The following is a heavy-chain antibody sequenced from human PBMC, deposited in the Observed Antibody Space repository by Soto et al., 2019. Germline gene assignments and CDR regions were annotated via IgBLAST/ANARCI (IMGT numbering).Heavy chain of an antibody. J-gene: IGHJ3*02. Sequence: SETLSLTCTVSGGSISSYYWSWIRQPPGKGLEWIGYIYYSGSTNYNPSLKSRVTISVDTSKNQFSLKLSSVTAADTAVYYCARGVVGAMGAFDIWGQGTMVTVSS. CDR1: GGSISSYY. D-gene: IGHD1-26*01. CDR3: ARGVVGAMGAFDI. CDR2: IYYSGST. V-gene: IGHV4-59*01.